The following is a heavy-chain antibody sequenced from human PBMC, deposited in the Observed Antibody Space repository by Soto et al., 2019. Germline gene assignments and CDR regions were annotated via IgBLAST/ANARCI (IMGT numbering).Heavy chain of an antibody. V-gene: IGHV4-4*02. CDR2: ILHSGST. CDR1: SYSITSGHW. D-gene: IGHD1-26*01. Sequence: SETLSLTCAVSSYSITSGHWWSWVRQSPGQGLEWIGEILHSGSTNYNPSLKSRVTISVDNSRNQFSLKLSSVTAADTAVYYCARSGDYCFDYWGRGTLVTVSS. CDR3: ARSGDYCFDY. J-gene: IGHJ4*02.